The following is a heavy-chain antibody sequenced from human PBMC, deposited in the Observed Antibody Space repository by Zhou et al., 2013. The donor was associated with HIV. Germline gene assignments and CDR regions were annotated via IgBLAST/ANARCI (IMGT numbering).Heavy chain of an antibody. Sequence: QVHLVQSGPELKKPGASVKVSCKVSGYTLTDLLIHWVRQAPGSGPEWLGRFDPEGRETTYSQKFQGRVTMTGDISTDTAYIEATSLKPDDTAMYYCAIDRVLQQRLENTLAIWGQGTLVSVSS. J-gene: IGHJ3*02. CDR2: FDPEGRET. CDR3: AIDRVLQQRLENTLAI. D-gene: IGHD4-4*01. CDR1: GYTLTDLL. V-gene: IGHV1-24*01.